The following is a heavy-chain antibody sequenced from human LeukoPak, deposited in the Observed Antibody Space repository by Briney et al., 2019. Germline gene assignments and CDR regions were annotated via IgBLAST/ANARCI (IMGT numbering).Heavy chain of an antibody. D-gene: IGHD3-22*01. CDR2: INPNIGAT. Sequence: ASVKVSCKSSGYTFTGHYLHWVRQAPGQGLEWMGWINPNIGATNYAQKFQGRVTMTRDTSITTAYMELSRLRSDDTAMYYCSRDGDYYDTSTDAFDIWGQGTMVTVSS. CDR1: GYTFTGHY. J-gene: IGHJ3*02. V-gene: IGHV1-2*02. CDR3: SRDGDYYDTSTDAFDI.